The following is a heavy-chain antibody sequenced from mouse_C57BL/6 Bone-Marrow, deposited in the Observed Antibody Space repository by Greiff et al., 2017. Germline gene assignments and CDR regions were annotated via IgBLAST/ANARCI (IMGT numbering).Heavy chain of an antibody. D-gene: IGHD1-1*01. CDR3: APTVEDFDY. CDR1: GYTFTSYW. J-gene: IGHJ2*01. Sequence: VQLQQPGAELVKPGASVKLSCKASGYTFTSYWMQWVKQRPGQGLEWIGEIDPSDSYTNYNQKFKGKATLTVDTSSSTAYMQLSSLTSEDSAVYYCAPTVEDFDYWGQGTTLTVSS. V-gene: IGHV1-50*01. CDR2: IDPSDSYT.